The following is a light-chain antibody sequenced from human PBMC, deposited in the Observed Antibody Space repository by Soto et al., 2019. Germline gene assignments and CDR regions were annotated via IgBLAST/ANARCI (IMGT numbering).Light chain of an antibody. J-gene: IGLJ2*01. V-gene: IGLV2-14*01. CDR2: AVS. Sequence: QSALTQPASVSGSPGQSITISCTGTGNDVGAYVYVCWYQQHPGKVPKLLIYAVSNRPSGISSRFSGSKSGNTAYLTISGLRAEDEGDYYCASYVRGNTVLFGGGTQLTVL. CDR1: GNDVGAYVY. CDR3: ASYVRGNTVL.